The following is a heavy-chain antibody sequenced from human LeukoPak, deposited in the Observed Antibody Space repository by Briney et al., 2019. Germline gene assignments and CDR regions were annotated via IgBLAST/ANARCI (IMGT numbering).Heavy chain of an antibody. CDR1: GYTFISYS. CDR3: ARSIGAAGYMAV. J-gene: IGHJ6*03. CDR2: INTNTGNP. Sequence: GASVKVSCKASGYTFISYSMNWVRQAPGQGREWMGWINTNTGNPTYAQGLPGRFVFSLDTSGSTAYLQISSLKAEDTAVYYCARSIGAAGYMAVWGKGTTVTVSS. D-gene: IGHD6-13*01. V-gene: IGHV7-4-1*02.